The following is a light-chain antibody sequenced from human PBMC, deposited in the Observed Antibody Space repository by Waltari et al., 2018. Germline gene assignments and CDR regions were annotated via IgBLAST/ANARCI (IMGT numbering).Light chain of an antibody. Sequence: EIVLTQSPGTLSLSPGERATLSCRASQSVSRYLAWYQQKPVQAPRILIYGASTRAAGIPSRFRCSGSGTDFSLTISRLEAEDFAGYYCQHHVRLPATFGQGTKVEIK. CDR1: QSVSRY. V-gene: IGKV3-20*01. J-gene: IGKJ1*01. CDR3: QHHVRLPAT. CDR2: GAS.